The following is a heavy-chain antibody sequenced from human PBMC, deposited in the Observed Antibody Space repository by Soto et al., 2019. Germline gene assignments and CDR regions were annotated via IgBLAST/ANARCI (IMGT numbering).Heavy chain of an antibody. CDR1: GGSFSCYY. J-gene: IGHJ5*02. Sequence: PSETLSLTCAVYGGSFSCYYWTWIRQPPGNGLDWIGYIYYSLSXXXXPXXKXXXXXXXYTXXNHXXXKXXXXXAADTAVYYCARSVTPWGPGTLVTVSS. V-gene: IGHV4-34*11. CDR2: IYYSLSX. D-gene: IGHD3-10*01. CDR3: ARSVTP.